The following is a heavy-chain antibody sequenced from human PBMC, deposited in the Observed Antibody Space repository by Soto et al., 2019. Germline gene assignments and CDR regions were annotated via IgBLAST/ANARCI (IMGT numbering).Heavy chain of an antibody. Sequence: QVQLVQSGPEVKKPGASVKVSCKASGYSFITYYMHWVRQAPGQGLEWMAIINPSGGNANYAQKFQGRVSLTRDTSTTTVFMELSSLRSEDTAVYYCATYCGIGDCPPGPWNWGPGTMVTVSS. D-gene: IGHD2-21*02. CDR2: INPSGGNA. CDR1: GYSFITYY. V-gene: IGHV1-46*03. J-gene: IGHJ3*01. CDR3: ATYCGIGDCPPGPWN.